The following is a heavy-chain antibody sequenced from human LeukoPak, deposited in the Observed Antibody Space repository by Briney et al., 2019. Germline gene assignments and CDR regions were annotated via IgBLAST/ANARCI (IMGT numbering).Heavy chain of an antibody. V-gene: IGHV1-18*01. Sequence: ASVPVFFLSSGCTFTSYGFSRLGQEPSQALDWMGLISAYNGNTNYAQKLQGRVTMTTDTSTSTAYMELRSLRSDDTAVYYCARCSYPVGLGGSDYWGQGTLVTVSS. CDR2: ISAYNGNT. J-gene: IGHJ4*02. CDR1: GCTFTSYG. D-gene: IGHD3-10*02. CDR3: ARCSYPVGLGGSDY.